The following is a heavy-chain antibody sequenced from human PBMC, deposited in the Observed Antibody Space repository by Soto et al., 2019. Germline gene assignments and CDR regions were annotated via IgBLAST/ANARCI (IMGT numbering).Heavy chain of an antibody. Sequence: SLTCTVSGGSINNYYWSWIRQPPGKGLEWIGYIYYGGSTNYNPSLKSRVTISVDTSKNQFSLNLSSVTAADTAVYSCARLGQQLVLWAFDIWGQGTMVTVSS. CDR3: ARLGQQLVLWAFDI. V-gene: IGHV4-59*01. CDR2: IYYGGST. J-gene: IGHJ3*02. D-gene: IGHD6-13*01. CDR1: GGSINNYY.